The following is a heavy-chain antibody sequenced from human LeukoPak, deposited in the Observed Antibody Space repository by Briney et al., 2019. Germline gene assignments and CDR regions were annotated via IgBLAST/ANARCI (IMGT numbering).Heavy chain of an antibody. CDR2: IYHSGNT. D-gene: IGHD5-24*01. CDR3: ARGVFEMNTIRPFPFDP. Sequence: SETLSLTCAVYGGSFSGYYWSWIRQPPGKGLEWIGQIYHSGNTKYNGSLKSRVTISVDTSKNQFSLKLNSVTAADTAVYYCARGVFEMNTIRPFPFDPWGQGTLVTVSS. J-gene: IGHJ5*02. V-gene: IGHV4-34*01. CDR1: GGSFSGYY.